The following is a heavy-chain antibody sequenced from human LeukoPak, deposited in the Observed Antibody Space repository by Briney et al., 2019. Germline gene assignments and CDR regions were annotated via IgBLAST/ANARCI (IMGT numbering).Heavy chain of an antibody. CDR3: AKGYFDWSNPFTSDLTCYFDY. CDR1: GFTFSSYA. Sequence: GGSLRLSCAASGFTFSSYAMSWVRQAPGKGLEWVSAISGSGGSTYYADSVKGRFTISRDNSKNTLYLQMNSLRAEDTAVYYCAKGYFDWSNPFTSDLTCYFDYWGQGTLVTVSS. J-gene: IGHJ4*02. V-gene: IGHV3-23*01. CDR2: ISGSGGST. D-gene: IGHD3-9*01.